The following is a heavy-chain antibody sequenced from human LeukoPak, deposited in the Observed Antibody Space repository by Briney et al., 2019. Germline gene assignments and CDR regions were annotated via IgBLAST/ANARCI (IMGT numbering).Heavy chain of an antibody. D-gene: IGHD1-26*01. V-gene: IGHV4-39*01. Sequence: SETLSLTCNVSGVSISSSSYYWGWIRQPPGKGLEWIGSMYYGGSTYYNPSLKSRVTISVDTSKNQFSLKLSSVTAADTAVYYCARRGPSGRSLDYWDQGTLVTVSS. J-gene: IGHJ4*02. CDR1: GVSISSSSYY. CDR2: MYYGGST. CDR3: ARRGPSGRSLDY.